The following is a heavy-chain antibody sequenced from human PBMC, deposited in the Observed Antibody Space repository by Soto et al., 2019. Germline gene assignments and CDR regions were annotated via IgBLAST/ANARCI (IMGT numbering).Heavy chain of an antibody. CDR3: AGGTYYYDSSGYYLFDY. J-gene: IGHJ4*02. V-gene: IGHV1-69*01. Sequence: QVQLVQSGAEVKKPGSSVKVSCKASGGTFSSYAISWVRQAPGQGLEWMGGIIPIFGTANYAQKFQVKVTLTAYEARSTAYMELSSLRSEDTAVYYCAGGTYYYDSSGYYLFDYWGQGTLVTVSS. D-gene: IGHD3-22*01. CDR2: IIPIFGTA. CDR1: GGTFSSYA.